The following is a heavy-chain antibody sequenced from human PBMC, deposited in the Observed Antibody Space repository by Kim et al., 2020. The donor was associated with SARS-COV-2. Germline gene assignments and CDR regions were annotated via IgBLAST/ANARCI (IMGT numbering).Heavy chain of an antibody. D-gene: IGHD5-18*01. CDR3: AKGAFSYGTIDY. Sequence: GGSLRLSCAASGFTFSTYAMHWVRQAPGKRLEWVAVLSNDGSHKYYADSVKGRFTIYRDNSKNTLYLQMDSLRAEDTSVYYCAKGAFSYGTIDYWGQGTLVTVSS. CDR2: LSNDGSHK. J-gene: IGHJ4*02. V-gene: IGHV3-30*18. CDR1: GFTFSTYA.